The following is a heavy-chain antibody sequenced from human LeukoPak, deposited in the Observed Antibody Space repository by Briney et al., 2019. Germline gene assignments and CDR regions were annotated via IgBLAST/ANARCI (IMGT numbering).Heavy chain of an antibody. J-gene: IGHJ5*02. D-gene: IGHD2-2*01. V-gene: IGHV4-4*02. CDR2: VHLDGRT. CDR3: ARLPIVVVPAATNWFDP. Sequence: SETLSLTCDVSGGSVTSTNWWTWVRQPPGKGLEWIGEVHLDGRTNYNPSLKSRLIMSVDLPENHISLKLTSVTAADTAVCYCARLPIVVVPAATNWFDPWGQGTLVTVSS. CDR1: GGSVTSTNW.